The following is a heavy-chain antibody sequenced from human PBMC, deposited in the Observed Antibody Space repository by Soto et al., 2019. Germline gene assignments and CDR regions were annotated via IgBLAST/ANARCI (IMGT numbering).Heavy chain of an antibody. J-gene: IGHJ5*02. CDR1: GFTFSDYY. D-gene: IGHD3-9*01. V-gene: IGHV3-11*03. Sequence: VGSLRLSCAASGFTFSDYYMSWIRQAPGKGLEWISYISSSGNYTNSADSVRGRFTISRDNAKNSLYLQMNSLRAEDTAVYYCARSYDILTGFYPWFDPWGQGTLVTVS. CDR3: ARSYDILTGFYPWFDP. CDR2: ISSSGNYT.